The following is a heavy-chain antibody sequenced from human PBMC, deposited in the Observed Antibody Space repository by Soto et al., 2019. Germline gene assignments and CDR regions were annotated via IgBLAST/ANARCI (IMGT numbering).Heavy chain of an antibody. CDR2: INAGNGNT. Sequence: QVQLVQSGAEVKKPGASVKVSCKASGYTFTSYAMHWVRQAPGQRLEWMGWINAGNGNTKYSQKFQGRVTITRDTSESTAFMELGSLISDDTAVYYCASYEEEGVYWGQGTLVTVSS. CDR1: GYTFTSYA. V-gene: IGHV1-3*01. D-gene: IGHD3-16*01. J-gene: IGHJ4*02. CDR3: ASYEEEGVY.